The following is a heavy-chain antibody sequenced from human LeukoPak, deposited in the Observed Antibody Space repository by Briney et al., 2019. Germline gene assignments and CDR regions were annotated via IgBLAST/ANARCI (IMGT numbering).Heavy chain of an antibody. CDR2: IYYSGST. V-gene: IGHV4-59*08. CDR1: GGSISGYY. D-gene: IGHD6-13*01. Sequence: PSETLSLTCTVSGGSISGYYWSWIRQPPGKGLDWIGYIYYSGSTNYNPSLKSRVTISVDTSKNQFSLKLSSVTAADTAVYYCARHVRNSSSSTYDAFDIWGQGTMVTVSS. J-gene: IGHJ3*02. CDR3: ARHVRNSSSSTYDAFDI.